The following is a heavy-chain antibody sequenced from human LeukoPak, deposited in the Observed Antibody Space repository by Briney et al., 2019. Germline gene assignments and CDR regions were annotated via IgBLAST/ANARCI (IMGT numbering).Heavy chain of an antibody. V-gene: IGHV3-30*02. Sequence: GGSLGLSCAASGFTFSSYGMHWVRQAPGKGLEWVAFIRYDGSNKYYADSVKGRFTISRDNSKNTLYLQMNSLRAEDTAVYYCAKGQQLVAGRFDYWGQGTLVTVSS. D-gene: IGHD6-13*01. J-gene: IGHJ4*02. CDR3: AKGQQLVAGRFDY. CDR1: GFTFSSYG. CDR2: IRYDGSNK.